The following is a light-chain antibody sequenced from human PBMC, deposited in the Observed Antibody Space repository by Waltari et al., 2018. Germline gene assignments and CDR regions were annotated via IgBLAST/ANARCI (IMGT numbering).Light chain of an antibody. V-gene: IGKV1-5*03. CDR2: KAS. CDR1: QRITTW. Sequence: DIQMTQSPSTLSASVGDRVTITCRASQRITTWLAWYQQKPGRAPKLLLYKASTLQRGVPSRCSASRSGTEFTLTISSLQPDDFATYYCQQYHSFSRFAFGPGTKVHLK. CDR3: QQYHSFSRFA. J-gene: IGKJ3*01.